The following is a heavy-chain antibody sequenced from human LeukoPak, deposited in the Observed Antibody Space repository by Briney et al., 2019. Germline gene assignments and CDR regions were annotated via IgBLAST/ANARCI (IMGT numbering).Heavy chain of an antibody. D-gene: IGHD5-12*01. CDR2: ISAYNGNT. CDR1: GYTFTSYG. Sequence: ASVKVSCKASGYTFTSYGISWVRQAPGQGLEWMGWISAYNGNTNYAQKLQGRVTMTTDTSTSTAYMELRSLRSDDTAVYYCARDQVGSGYEFMDLDYWGQGTLVTVSS. V-gene: IGHV1-18*01. CDR3: ARDQVGSGYEFMDLDY. J-gene: IGHJ4*02.